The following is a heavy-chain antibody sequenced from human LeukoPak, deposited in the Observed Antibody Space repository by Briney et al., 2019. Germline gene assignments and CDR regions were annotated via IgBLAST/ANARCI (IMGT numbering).Heavy chain of an antibody. CDR3: ARENIVDTAMVTDY. CDR1: GGSISSYY. V-gene: IGHV4-4*07. CDR2: IYTSGST. D-gene: IGHD5-18*01. Sequence: SDTLSLTCTVSGGSISSYYWSCLRQPAGKALEWIGRIYTSGSTNYNHSLKSRVTMSVDTSKNQFSLKLSSVTAADTAVYYCARENIVDTAMVTDYWGQGTLVTVSS. J-gene: IGHJ4*02.